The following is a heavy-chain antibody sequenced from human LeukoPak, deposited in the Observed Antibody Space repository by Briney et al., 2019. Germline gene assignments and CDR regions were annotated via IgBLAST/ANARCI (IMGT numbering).Heavy chain of an antibody. V-gene: IGHV3-30*02. Sequence: GGSLRLSCAASGFTFSSHGMHWVRQAPGKGLEGVAFIRLDGSNKYYADSVKGRFTISRDNSKNTLYLQMNSMKAEDTAVYYCTKVADGYRPDYWGQGTLVTVSS. CDR1: GFTFSSHG. CDR2: IRLDGSNK. J-gene: IGHJ4*02. D-gene: IGHD5-24*01. CDR3: TKVADGYRPDY.